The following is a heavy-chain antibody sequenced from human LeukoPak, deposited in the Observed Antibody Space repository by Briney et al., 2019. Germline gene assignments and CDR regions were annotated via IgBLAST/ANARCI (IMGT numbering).Heavy chain of an antibody. CDR1: GGSISRYY. CDR3: ARGGGPLQSFDY. J-gene: IGHJ4*02. D-gene: IGHD4-11*01. CDR2: KDYSGST. V-gene: IGHV4-59*08. Sequence: SETLSLTCTVSGGSISRYYWSWIRQPPGKGLEWIGYKDYSGSTNYNRSLKSRVTISVDTSKNQFSLKLSSVTAADTAVYYCARGGGPLQSFDYWGQGTLVTVSS.